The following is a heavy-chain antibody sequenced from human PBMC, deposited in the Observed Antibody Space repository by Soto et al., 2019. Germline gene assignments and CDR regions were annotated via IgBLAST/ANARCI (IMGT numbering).Heavy chain of an antibody. V-gene: IGHV1-18*01. CDR2: ISAYNGNT. CDR3: ARAPRGHYDYVWGSYRFDY. J-gene: IGHJ4*02. Sequence: ASVKVSCKASGYTFTSYGISWVRQAPGQGLEWMGWISAYNGNTNYAQKLQGRVTMTTDTSTSTAYMELRSLRSEDTAVYYCARAPRGHYDYVWGSYRFDYWGQGTLVTVSS. D-gene: IGHD3-16*02. CDR1: GYTFTSYG.